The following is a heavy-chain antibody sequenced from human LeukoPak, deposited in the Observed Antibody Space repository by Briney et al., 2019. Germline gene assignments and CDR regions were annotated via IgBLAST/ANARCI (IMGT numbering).Heavy chain of an antibody. CDR1: GGSFSGYY. V-gene: IGHV4-34*01. CDR2: INHSGST. J-gene: IGHJ5*02. CDR3: ARVSYYGSGSYPLWFDP. Sequence: SETLSLTCAVYGGSFSGYYWSWIRQPPGKGLEWIGEINHSGSTNYNPSLKSRVTISVDTSKNQFSLKLSSVTAADTAVYYCARVSYYGSGSYPLWFDPWGQGTLVTVSS. D-gene: IGHD3-10*01.